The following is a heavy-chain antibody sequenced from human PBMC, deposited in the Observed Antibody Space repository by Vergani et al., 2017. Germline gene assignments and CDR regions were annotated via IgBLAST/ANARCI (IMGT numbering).Heavy chain of an antibody. CDR3: ARQGSSWTRAFDI. Sequence: QVQLQESGPGLVKPSQTLSLTCTVSGGSITTGGYYWSWIRQRPGKGLEWIGYIHYSGSTYYNPSLESRLMISIDTSKNQFSLTLDSVTAADTAVYYCARQGSSWTRAFDIWGQGTSVIVS. CDR2: IHYSGST. CDR1: GGSITTGGYY. V-gene: IGHV4-31*03. D-gene: IGHD6-13*01. J-gene: IGHJ3*02.